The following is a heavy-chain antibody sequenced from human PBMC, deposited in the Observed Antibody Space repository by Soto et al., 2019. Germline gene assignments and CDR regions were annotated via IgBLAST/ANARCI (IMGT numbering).Heavy chain of an antibody. J-gene: IGHJ5*02. CDR3: EREVIAAGPREGWFDT. V-gene: IGHV4-38-2*02. D-gene: IGHD2-21*01. CDR2: IYHSGST. Sequence: SQTLSLTCAVSGYSISSGYYWGWIRQPPGKGLEWIGSIYHSGSTYYNPSLKSRVTISVDTSKNQFSLKLSSVTAADTAVYSCEREVIAAGPREGWFDTWCQGPLGT. CDR1: GYSISSGYY.